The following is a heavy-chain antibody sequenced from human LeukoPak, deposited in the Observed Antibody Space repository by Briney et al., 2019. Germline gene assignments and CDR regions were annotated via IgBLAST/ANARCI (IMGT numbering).Heavy chain of an antibody. CDR3: ATVDDIVATIYFDY. CDR1: GFTFSSYA. Sequence: AGSLRLSCAASGFTFSSYAMSWVRQAPGKGLEWVSGISGSGGSTYYADSVKGRSTISRDNSKNTLYLQMNSLRAEDTAVYYCATVDDIVATIYFDYWGQGTLVTVSS. CDR2: ISGSGGST. D-gene: IGHD5-12*01. V-gene: IGHV3-23*01. J-gene: IGHJ4*02.